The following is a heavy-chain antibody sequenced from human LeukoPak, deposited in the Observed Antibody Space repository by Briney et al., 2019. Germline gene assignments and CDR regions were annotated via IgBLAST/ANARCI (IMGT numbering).Heavy chain of an antibody. CDR2: ISSSSSYI. CDR1: GFTFSSYN. V-gene: IGHV3-21*01. J-gene: IGHJ4*02. Sequence: PGGSLRLSCAASGFTFSSYNMNWVRQAPGKGLEWVSLISSSSSYIYYSDSVKGRFTISRDNAKSSLYLQINSLRAEDTAVYFCARAEMIYRSGWLYYFDYWGQGTLVTVSS. D-gene: IGHD6-19*01. CDR3: ARAEMIYRSGWLYYFDY.